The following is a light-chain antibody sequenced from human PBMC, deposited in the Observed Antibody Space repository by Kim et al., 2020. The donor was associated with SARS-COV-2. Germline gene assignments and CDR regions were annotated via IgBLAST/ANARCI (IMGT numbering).Light chain of an antibody. CDR3: QQYKSYPIT. CDR1: QGISNY. Sequence: DIQMTQSPSSLSASVGDRVTITCRASQGISNYLAWFQQKPGKAPKSLIYGASTLQSGVPSKFSGSASGTDFTLTISSQQPEDFATYYCQQYKSYPITFGQGTRLEIK. V-gene: IGKV1-16*02. CDR2: GAS. J-gene: IGKJ5*01.